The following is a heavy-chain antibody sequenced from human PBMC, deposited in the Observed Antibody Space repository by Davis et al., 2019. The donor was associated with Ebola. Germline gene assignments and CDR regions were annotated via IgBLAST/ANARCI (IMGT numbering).Heavy chain of an antibody. CDR2: ISYDGSNK. CDR3: ARDLDPAPRMIAAAPDDY. Sequence: PGGSLRLSCAASGFTFSSYGMHWVRQAPGKGLEWVAVISYDGSNKYYADSVKGRFTISRDNSKNTLYLQMNSLRAEDTAVYYCARDLDPAPRMIAAAPDDYWGQGTLVTVSS. V-gene: IGHV3-30*03. D-gene: IGHD6-13*01. CDR1: GFTFSSYG. J-gene: IGHJ4*02.